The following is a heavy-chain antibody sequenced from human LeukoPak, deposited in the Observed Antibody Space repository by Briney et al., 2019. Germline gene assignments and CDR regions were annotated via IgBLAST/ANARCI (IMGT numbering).Heavy chain of an antibody. D-gene: IGHD6-19*01. J-gene: IGHJ4*02. CDR2: IRTAGTA. V-gene: IGHV3-23*01. Sequence: GGSLTLSCAACGCMFSIYVLSWVGQAAGKGLEWVSLIRTAGTAYYPDSVKGRFSVFRDNSRNTLYLQINSLRADDTATYYCAKGGWVSPFEYWGQGSLVTVSS. CDR1: GCMFSIYV. CDR3: AKGGWVSPFEY.